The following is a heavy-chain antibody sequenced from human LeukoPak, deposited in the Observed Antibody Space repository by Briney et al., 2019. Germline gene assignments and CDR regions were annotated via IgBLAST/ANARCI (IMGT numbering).Heavy chain of an antibody. CDR2: INHSGST. D-gene: IGHD3-22*01. V-gene: IGHV4-34*01. CDR1: GGSFSGYY. J-gene: IGHJ4*02. Sequence: SETLSLTCAVYGGSFSGYYWSWIRQPPGKGLEWIGEINHSGSTNYNPSLKSRVTISLDTSKKQFSLKLSSVTAADTAVYYCARQSISGSSLSYFDYWGQGTLVNVSS. CDR3: ARQSISGSSLSYFDY.